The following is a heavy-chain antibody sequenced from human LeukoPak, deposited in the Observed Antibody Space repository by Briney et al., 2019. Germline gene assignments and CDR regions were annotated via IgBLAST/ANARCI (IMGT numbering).Heavy chain of an antibody. CDR3: ARETSLGATMVRGVIILLQGSLDY. D-gene: IGHD3-10*01. J-gene: IGHJ4*02. Sequence: SQTLSLTCAISGDSLSSNSAAWNCIRHSPSRGLEWLGRTYYRAKWYNDYAVSVKSRITINPDTSKNQFSLQLNSVPPEDTAVYYCARETSLGATMVRGVIILLQGSLDYWGQGTLVTVSS. CDR2: TYYRAKWYN. CDR1: GDSLSSNSAA. V-gene: IGHV6-1*01.